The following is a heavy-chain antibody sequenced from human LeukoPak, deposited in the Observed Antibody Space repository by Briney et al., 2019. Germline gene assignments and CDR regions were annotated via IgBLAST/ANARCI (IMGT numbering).Heavy chain of an antibody. V-gene: IGHV4-30-4*08. CDR3: ARDRGYGDYVGQTWGMDV. Sequence: SETLSLTCTVSGGSISSGDYYWNWIRLHPGKGLEWIGYIYYSGSTYYNPSLKSRVTISIDTSKNQFSLKLSSVTAADTAVYYCARDRGYGDYVGQTWGMDVWGQGTTVTVSS. J-gene: IGHJ6*02. D-gene: IGHD4-17*01. CDR2: IYYSGST. CDR1: GGSISSGDYY.